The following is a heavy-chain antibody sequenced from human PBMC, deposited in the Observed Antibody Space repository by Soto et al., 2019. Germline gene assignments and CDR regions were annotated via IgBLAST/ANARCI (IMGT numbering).Heavy chain of an antibody. CDR3: ARTEQLVLHFYLDY. V-gene: IGHV1-69*01. J-gene: IGHJ4*02. CDR1: GGSFSNYA. CDR2: IIPVFGRA. D-gene: IGHD6-6*01. Sequence: QVHLVQSGAEVKKPGSSVKVSCKAFGGSFSNYAFSWVRQAPGQGLEWMGDIIPVFGRANYAQKFQGRVTITAAVSTTTAYMEVSSLRSYDTAVYFCARTEQLVLHFYLDYWGQGTLVTVSS.